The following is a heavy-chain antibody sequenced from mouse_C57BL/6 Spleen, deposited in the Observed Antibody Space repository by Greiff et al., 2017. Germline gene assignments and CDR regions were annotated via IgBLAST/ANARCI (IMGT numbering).Heavy chain of an antibody. CDR2: IHPNSGST. CDR1: GYTFTSYW. CDR3: ARGDDGYYRNYAMDY. D-gene: IGHD2-3*01. Sequence: QVQLQQPGAELVKPGASVKLSCKASGYTFTSYWMHWVKQRPGQGLEWIGMIHPNSGSTNYNEKFKSKATLTVDKSSSTAYMQLSSLTSEDSAVYYCARGDDGYYRNYAMDYWGQGTSVTVSS. J-gene: IGHJ4*01. V-gene: IGHV1-64*01.